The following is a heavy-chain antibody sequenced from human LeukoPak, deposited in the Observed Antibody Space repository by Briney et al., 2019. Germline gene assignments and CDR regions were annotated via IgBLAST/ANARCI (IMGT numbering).Heavy chain of an antibody. CDR1: GFTVSNDY. CDR2: IYGGGRT. D-gene: IGHD5-18*01. J-gene: IGHJ4*02. V-gene: IGHV3-66*01. CDR3: GGYTYGYSQG. Sequence: GGSLRLSCAASGFTVSNDYMSWVRQAPGKGLEWVSVIYGGGRTYYADSVKGRFTISRDNSKNTLYLQMNNLRAEGTAVYYCGGYTYGYSQGWGQGTLVTVSS.